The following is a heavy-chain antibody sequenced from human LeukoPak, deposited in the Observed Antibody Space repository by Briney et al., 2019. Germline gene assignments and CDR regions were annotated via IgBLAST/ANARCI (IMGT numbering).Heavy chain of an antibody. CDR3: ARRSRYNWNDLGFDY. CDR2: IYHSGST. CDR1: GYSISSGYY. V-gene: IGHV4-38-2*01. D-gene: IGHD1-1*01. Sequence: SETLSLTCAVSGYSISSGYYWGWIRQPPGKGLEWLGSIYHSGSTYYNPSLKSRVTISVDTSKNQFSLKLSSVTAADTAVYYCARRSRYNWNDLGFDYWGQGTLVTVSS. J-gene: IGHJ4*02.